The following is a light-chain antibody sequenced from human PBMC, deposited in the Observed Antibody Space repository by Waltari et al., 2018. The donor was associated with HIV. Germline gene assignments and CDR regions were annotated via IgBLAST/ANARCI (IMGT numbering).Light chain of an antibody. CDR1: HSLLHSNGNNY. CDR2: LGF. V-gene: IGKV2-28*01. CDR3: MQALQTPYT. J-gene: IGKJ2*01. Sequence: DIVMTQSPLSLPVTPGEPASISCRSTHSLLHSNGNNYLDWYLQKPGQSPHLLIYLGFIRASGVPDRFIGSGTGTDFTLNITTVEAEDVGAYYCMQALQTPYTFGQGTKLEIK.